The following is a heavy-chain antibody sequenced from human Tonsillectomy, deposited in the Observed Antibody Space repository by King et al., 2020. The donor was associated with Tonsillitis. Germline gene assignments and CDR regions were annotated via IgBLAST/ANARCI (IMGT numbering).Heavy chain of an antibody. CDR1: GFTFSSYD. V-gene: IGHV3-30*18. J-gene: IGHJ4*02. D-gene: IGHD3-16*01. CDR3: AKDGLGEYYFDY. Sequence: QLVQSGGGVVQPGRSLRLSCAASGFTFSSYDMHWVRQAPGKGLEWVAVISNDGSNKYYVDSVKGRFTISRDNSKNTLYLQMNSLRAEDMAVYYCAKDGLGEYYFDYWGQGTLVTVSS. CDR2: ISNDGSNK.